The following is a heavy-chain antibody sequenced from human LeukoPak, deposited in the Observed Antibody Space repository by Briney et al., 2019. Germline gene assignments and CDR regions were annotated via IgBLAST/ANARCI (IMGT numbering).Heavy chain of an antibody. D-gene: IGHD2-15*01. CDR3: ARLDEVAKKFDY. V-gene: IGHV3-73*01. CDR1: GFTFSGSA. Sequence: PGGPLKLSCAASGFTFSGSAMHWVRQAPGKGLEWVCRIRSKANSYATAYAASVRGRFTISRDDSKNTAYQEMNSLKTEDTAVYLCARLDEVAKKFDYWGQGALVTVSS. CDR2: IRSKANSYAT. J-gene: IGHJ4*02.